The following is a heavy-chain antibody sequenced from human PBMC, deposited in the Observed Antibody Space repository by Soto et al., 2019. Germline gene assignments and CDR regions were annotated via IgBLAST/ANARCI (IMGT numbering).Heavy chain of an antibody. CDR3: AREATKQSIEVAGMDY. J-gene: IGHJ4*02. D-gene: IGHD6-13*01. Sequence: GGSLRLSCAASGFTFSSYGMHWVRQAPGKGLEWVAVIWYDGSNKYYADSVKGRFTISRDNSKNTLYLQMNSLRAEDTAVYYCAREATKQSIEVAGMDYWGQGTLVTVSS. CDR1: GFTFSSYG. V-gene: IGHV3-33*01. CDR2: IWYDGSNK.